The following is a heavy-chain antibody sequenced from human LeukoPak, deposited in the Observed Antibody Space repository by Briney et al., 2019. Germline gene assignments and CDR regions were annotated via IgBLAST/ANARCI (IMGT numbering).Heavy chain of an antibody. CDR2: INPHSGGT. CDR3: ARGRVGATATTYYFDY. J-gene: IGHJ4*02. CDR1: GDTFTDYY. V-gene: IGHV1-2*02. D-gene: IGHD1-26*01. Sequence: ASVRVSCKVSGDTFTDYYLHWVRQAPGQGLEWMGWINPHSGGTNYAQNFQGRVTITRDTSLSAAYMELSRLTSDDTAVYFCARGRVGATATTYYFDYWGQGTLVTVSS.